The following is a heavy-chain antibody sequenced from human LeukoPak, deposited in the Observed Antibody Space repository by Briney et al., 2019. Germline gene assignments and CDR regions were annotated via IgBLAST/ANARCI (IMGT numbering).Heavy chain of an antibody. J-gene: IGHJ6*02. CDR2: IWYDGSNK. CDR1: GFTFSSYG. CDR3: ARDPGPGGMDV. V-gene: IGHV3-33*01. Sequence: GGSLRLSCAASGFTFSSYGMHWVRQAPGKGLEWVAVIWYDGSNKYYADSVKGRFTISRDNSKNTMYLQMNSLRAEDTAVYYCARDPGPGGMDVWGQGTTVTVSS.